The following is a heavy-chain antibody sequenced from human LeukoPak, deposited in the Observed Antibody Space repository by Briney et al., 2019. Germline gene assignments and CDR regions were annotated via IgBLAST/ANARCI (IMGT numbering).Heavy chain of an antibody. CDR2: INLDGSTT. J-gene: IGHJ4*02. CDR1: GFTFSTYW. D-gene: IGHD1-26*01. CDR3: ASVGGNYFAY. V-gene: IGHV3-74*01. Sequence: GGSLRLYCAASGFTFSTYWMHWVRQAPGKGLVWVSRINLDGSTTTYADSVKGRFTISRDNAKNTLYLQMNSLGVEDTALYYCASVGGNYFAYWGQGALVTVSS.